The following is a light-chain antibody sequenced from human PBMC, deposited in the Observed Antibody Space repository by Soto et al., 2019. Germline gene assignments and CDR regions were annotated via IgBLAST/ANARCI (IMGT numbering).Light chain of an antibody. J-gene: IGKJ5*01. CDR2: GAS. CDR3: QQYGNFHPLT. CDR1: QSVSNSY. V-gene: IGKV3-20*01. Sequence: EIVLTQSPDTLSLSPGERATLTCRASQSVSNSYLAWYQQKAGQSPRLLIYGASTRANGIPDRFSGSGSGTDFSLTINRLEPEDFAVYYCQQYGNFHPLTFGQGTRLEIK.